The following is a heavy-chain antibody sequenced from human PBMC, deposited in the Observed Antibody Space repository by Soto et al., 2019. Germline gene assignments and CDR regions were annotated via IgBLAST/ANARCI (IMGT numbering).Heavy chain of an antibody. CDR3: ARGVAAPTNWFDP. V-gene: IGHV4-34*01. CDR2: INHSGST. J-gene: IGHJ5*02. Sequence: WVRQTPGKGLEWMGIINHSGSTNYNPSLKSRVTISVDTSKNQFSLKLSSVTAADTAVYYCARGVAAPTNWFDPWGQGTLVTVSS. D-gene: IGHD2-15*01.